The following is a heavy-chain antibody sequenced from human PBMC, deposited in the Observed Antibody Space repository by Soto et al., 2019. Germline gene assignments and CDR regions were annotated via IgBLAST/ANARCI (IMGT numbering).Heavy chain of an antibody. CDR1: GYTFTSYG. D-gene: IGHD3-16*02. CDR3: AREGNYIRGSYRDYYFDY. CDR2: ISAYNGNT. V-gene: IGHV1-18*01. Sequence: QVHLVQSGAEVKKPGASVKVSCKASGYTFTSYGISWVRQAPGQGLEWMGWISAYNGNTNYAQKPQGRGTMTTDASTSTGYMGLRSLRSDDTAVYYCAREGNYIRGSYRDYYFDYWGQGTLVTVSS. J-gene: IGHJ4*02.